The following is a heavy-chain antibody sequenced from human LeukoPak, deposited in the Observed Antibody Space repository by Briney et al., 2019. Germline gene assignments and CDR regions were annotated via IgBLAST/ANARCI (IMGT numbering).Heavy chain of an antibody. CDR2: IDPNTGDT. V-gene: IGHV1-2*02. CDR1: VYSFTNYY. J-gene: IGHJ3*02. CDR3: ARGRTMDASTPPFES. D-gene: IGHD4/OR15-4a*01. Sequence: ASVKVSCKASVYSFTNYYMHWVRQAPGQGLEWMGWIDPNTGDTNYSQNIQGRATMTRDTSINTAYMEFTSLGSDDTAMYYCARGRTMDASTPPFESWGQGTMVTVSS.